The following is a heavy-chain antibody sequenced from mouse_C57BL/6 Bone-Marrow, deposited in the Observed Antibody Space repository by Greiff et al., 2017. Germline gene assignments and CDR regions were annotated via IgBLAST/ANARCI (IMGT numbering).Heavy chain of an antibody. J-gene: IGHJ1*03. CDR2: ISYDGSN. Sequence: EVQLQQSGPGLVKPSQSLSLTCSVTGYSITSGYYWNWIRQFPGNKLEWMGYISYDGSNNYNPSLKNRISITRDTSKNQFFLKLNSVTTEDTATYYGARVPITTVPYWYFDVWGTGTTVTVSS. D-gene: IGHD1-1*01. V-gene: IGHV3-6*01. CDR3: ARVPITTVPYWYFDV. CDR1: GYSITSGYY.